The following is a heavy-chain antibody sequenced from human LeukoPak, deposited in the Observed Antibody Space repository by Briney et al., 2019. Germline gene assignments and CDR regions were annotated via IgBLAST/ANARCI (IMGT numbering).Heavy chain of an antibody. CDR3: ARWANHGMDV. J-gene: IGHJ6*02. CDR1: GASISNYY. V-gene: IGHV4-59*08. Sequence: PSETLSLTCTVSGASISNYYWSWLRQPPGKGLEWIGYMYYSGDTNYNPSLKSRVTISVDTSKNQSSLRLSSVTAADTAVYYCARWANHGMDVWGQGTTVIVSS. CDR2: MYYSGDT.